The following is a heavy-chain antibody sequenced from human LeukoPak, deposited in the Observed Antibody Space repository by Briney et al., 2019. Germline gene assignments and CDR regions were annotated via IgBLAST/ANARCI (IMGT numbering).Heavy chain of an antibody. D-gene: IGHD3-10*01. J-gene: IGHJ5*02. CDR1: GFTFSSYS. CDR3: ARDILWFGELFDINWFDP. Sequence: GGSLRLSCAASGFTFSSYSMNWVRQAPGKGLEWVSPISSSSSYIYYADSVKGRFTISRDNAKNSLYLQMNSLRAEDTAVYYCARDILWFGELFDINWFDPWGQGTLVTVSS. CDR2: ISSSSSYI. V-gene: IGHV3-21*01.